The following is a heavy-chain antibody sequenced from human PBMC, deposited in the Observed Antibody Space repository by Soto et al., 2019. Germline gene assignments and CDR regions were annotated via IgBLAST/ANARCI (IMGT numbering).Heavy chain of an antibody. CDR3: TTEGDRWELST. CDR2: IKSKTDGGTT. J-gene: IGHJ5*02. Sequence: EVQLVESGGGLVKPGGSLRLSCAASGFTFSNAWMNWVRQAPGKGLGWVGRIKSKTDGGTTDYAAPVKGRFTISRDDSKNTLYLQMNRLKPEDAAVYYWTTEGDRWELSTWGQGTLVTGSS. V-gene: IGHV3-15*07. CDR1: GFTFSNAW. D-gene: IGHD1-26*01.